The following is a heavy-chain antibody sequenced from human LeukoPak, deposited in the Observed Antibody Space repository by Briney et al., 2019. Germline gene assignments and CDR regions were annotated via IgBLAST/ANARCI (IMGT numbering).Heavy chain of an antibody. D-gene: IGHD5-18*01. J-gene: IGHJ4*02. Sequence: PGASLKISCKASGYSFTSYWIGWVRQMPGKGLEWMGITDPGDSDTRYTPSFQGQVTISADKSLSTAYLQWNSLKASDTAMYYCARQTAMGRSGDYWGQGTLVTVSS. CDR2: TDPGDSDT. V-gene: IGHV5-51*01. CDR1: GYSFTSYW. CDR3: ARQTAMGRSGDY.